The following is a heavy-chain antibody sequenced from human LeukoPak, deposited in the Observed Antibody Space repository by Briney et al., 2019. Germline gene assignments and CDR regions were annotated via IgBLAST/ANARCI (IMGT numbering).Heavy chain of an antibody. D-gene: IGHD3-10*01. V-gene: IGHV3-53*01. CDR1: GFTFDDYA. Sequence: GGSLRLSCAASGFTFDDYAMHWVRQAPGKGLEWVSVMFAGGSPYFADSVKGRFTLSRDNSKNTLYLHMNNLRADDTAVYYCARGVGVRGVVSQPLEYWAQGTLVIVSS. CDR3: ARGVGVRGVVSQPLEY. J-gene: IGHJ4*02. CDR2: MFAGGSP.